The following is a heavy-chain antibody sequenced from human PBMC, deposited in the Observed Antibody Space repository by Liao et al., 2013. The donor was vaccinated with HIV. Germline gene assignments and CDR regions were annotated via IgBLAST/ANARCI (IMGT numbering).Heavy chain of an antibody. CDR1: GGSISSYF. V-gene: IGHV4-4*07. CDR3: AREVLDYYDSRGCYNY. D-gene: IGHD3-22*01. CDR2: IYASGSS. Sequence: QVQLQESGPGLVKPSETLSLTCTVSGGSISSYFWSWIRQPAGKGLEWIGRIYASGSSNYNPSLKSRVTMSVDTSKNQFSLKLSSVTAADTAVYYCAREVLDYYDSRGCYNYWGQGTLVTVSS. J-gene: IGHJ4*02.